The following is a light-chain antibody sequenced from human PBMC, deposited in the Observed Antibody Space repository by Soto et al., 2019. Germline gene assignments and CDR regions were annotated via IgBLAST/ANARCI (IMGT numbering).Light chain of an antibody. J-gene: IGKJ2*01. Sequence: DIQMTQSPSTLSASVGDRVTITCRASQSISSWLAWYQQKPGKAPKLLIYDASSLESGVPSRFSGSGSGTEFTLTIRSLQPDDFETYYCQQYNSYLGTFGQGTKVDIK. CDR2: DAS. CDR3: QQYNSYLGT. CDR1: QSISSW. V-gene: IGKV1-5*01.